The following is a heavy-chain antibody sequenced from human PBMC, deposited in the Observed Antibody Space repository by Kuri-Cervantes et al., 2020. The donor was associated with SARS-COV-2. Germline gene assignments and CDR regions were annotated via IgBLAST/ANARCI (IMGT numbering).Heavy chain of an antibody. V-gene: IGHV1-69*13. J-gene: IGHJ6*02. D-gene: IGHD2-15*01. CDR2: IIPIFGTA. CDR1: GYTFTSYG. Sequence: SVKVSCKASGYTFTSYGTSWVRQAPGQGLEWMGGIIPIFGTANYAQKFQGRVTITADESTSTAYMELSSLRSEDTAVYYCAGLGYCSGGSCYYYYYGMDVWGQGTTVTVSS. CDR3: AGLGYCSGGSCYYYYYGMDV.